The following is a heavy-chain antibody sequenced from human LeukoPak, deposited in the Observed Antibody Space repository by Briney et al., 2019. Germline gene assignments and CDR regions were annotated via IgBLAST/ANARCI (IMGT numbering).Heavy chain of an antibody. CDR1: GGSISSGSYY. Sequence: SETLSLTCSVSGGSISSGSYYWSWIRQPAGKGLEWIGRIYTSGSTNYNPSLKSRVTISVDTSKNQFSLKLSSVTAADTAVYYCARDRTRAYGDYEFDPWGQGTLVTVSS. CDR2: IYTSGST. V-gene: IGHV4-61*02. D-gene: IGHD4-17*01. J-gene: IGHJ5*02. CDR3: ARDRTRAYGDYEFDP.